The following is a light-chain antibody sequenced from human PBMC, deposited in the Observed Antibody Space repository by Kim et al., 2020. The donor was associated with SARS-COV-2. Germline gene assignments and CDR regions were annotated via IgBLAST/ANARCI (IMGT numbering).Light chain of an antibody. CDR2: EVS. J-gene: IGLJ3*02. V-gene: IGLV2-23*02. Sequence: GQSITISCTGTSSDVGSYNLVSWYQQHPGKAPKLMIYEVSKRPSGVSNRFSGSKSGNTASLTISGLQAEDEADYYCCSYAGSRRVFGGGTKLTVL. CDR1: SSDVGSYNL. CDR3: CSYAGSRRV.